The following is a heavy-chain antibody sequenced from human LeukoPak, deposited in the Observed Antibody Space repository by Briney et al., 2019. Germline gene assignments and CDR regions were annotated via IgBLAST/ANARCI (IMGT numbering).Heavy chain of an antibody. J-gene: IGHJ6*03. Sequence: GGSLRLSCAPSGFTFSSYAMNWVRQAPGKGLEWVSSISGSDDNTYYADSVKGRFTISRDNSKNTLYLQMNSLRAEDTAVYYCAKGTGTTFRFRTYSYFYHMDVWGKGTTVTVSS. V-gene: IGHV3-23*01. CDR3: AKGTGTTFRFRTYSYFYHMDV. CDR2: ISGSDDNT. CDR1: GFTFSSYA. D-gene: IGHD1-7*01.